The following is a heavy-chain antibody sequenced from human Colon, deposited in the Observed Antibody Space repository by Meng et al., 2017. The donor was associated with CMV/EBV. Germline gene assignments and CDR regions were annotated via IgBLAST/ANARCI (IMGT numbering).Heavy chain of an antibody. CDR3: ASHTHYAGNPPGTHNC. J-gene: IGHJ4*02. V-gene: IGHV3-53*01. CDR2: LYSDGATFVDYT. CDR1: GFNVNKNY. D-gene: IGHD1-14*01. Sequence: GGSLRLSCAVSGFNVNKNYMNWVRQAPGKGLEWVSVLYSDGATFVDYTSYADSVRGRFTISRDNANNVLYLQMDSLRADDTAVYYCASHTHYAGNPPGTHNCWGQGTLVTVSS.